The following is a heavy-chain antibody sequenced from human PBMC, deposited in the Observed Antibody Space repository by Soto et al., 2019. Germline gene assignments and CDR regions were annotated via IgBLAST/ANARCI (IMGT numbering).Heavy chain of an antibody. CDR3: AKSVRFGELSGGMDV. Sequence: GGSLRLSCAASGFTFSSYGMHWVRQAPGKGLEWVAVISYDGSNKYYADSVKGRFTISRDNSKNTLYLQMNSLRAEDTAVYYCAKSVRFGELSGGMDVWGQGTTVTVSS. CDR1: GFTFSSYG. D-gene: IGHD3-10*01. CDR2: ISYDGSNK. J-gene: IGHJ6*02. V-gene: IGHV3-30*18.